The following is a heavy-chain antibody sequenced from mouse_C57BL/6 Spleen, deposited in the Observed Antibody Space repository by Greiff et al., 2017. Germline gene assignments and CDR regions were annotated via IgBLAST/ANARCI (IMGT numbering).Heavy chain of an antibody. CDR2: IWGDGST. J-gene: IGHJ4*01. Sequence: VQVVESGPGLVAPAQSLSITCTASGFSLTSYGVSWVRQPPGKGLEWLGVIWGDGSTNYHSALISRLSISKDNSKSQVVLKLNSLQTDDTATYYCAKPAYYGNYDAMDYWGQGTSVTVSS. CDR3: AKPAYYGNYDAMDY. D-gene: IGHD2-10*01. CDR1: GFSLTSYG. V-gene: IGHV2-3*01.